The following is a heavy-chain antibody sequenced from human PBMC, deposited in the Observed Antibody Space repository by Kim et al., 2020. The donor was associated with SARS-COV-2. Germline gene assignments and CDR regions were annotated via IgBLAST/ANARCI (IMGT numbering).Heavy chain of an antibody. V-gene: IGHV3-66*01. J-gene: IGHJ4*02. CDR3: ASEDPLPAHGRGGAAGY. CDR2: IYSGGST. Sequence: GGSLRLSCAASGFTVSSNYMSWVRQAPGKGLEWVSVIYSGGSTYYADSVKGRFTISRDNSKNTLYLQMNSLRAEDTAVYYCASEDPLPAHGRGGAAGYWGQGTLVTVSS. D-gene: IGHD3-10*01. CDR1: GFTVSSNY.